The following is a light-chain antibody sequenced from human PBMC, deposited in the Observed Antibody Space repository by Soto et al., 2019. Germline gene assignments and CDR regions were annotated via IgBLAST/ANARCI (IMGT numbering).Light chain of an antibody. CDR3: RQYDNSPRT. Sequence: ETVLTQSPGTLSLSPGEGATLSCRASQSINSNYLAWYQQKPGQRPRVLIYGASSRATGITDRFSGSGSGTDFTLTTSRLEPEDFAVYFCRQYDNSPRTFGQGTKVEIK. CDR1: QSINSNY. CDR2: GAS. V-gene: IGKV3-20*01. J-gene: IGKJ1*01.